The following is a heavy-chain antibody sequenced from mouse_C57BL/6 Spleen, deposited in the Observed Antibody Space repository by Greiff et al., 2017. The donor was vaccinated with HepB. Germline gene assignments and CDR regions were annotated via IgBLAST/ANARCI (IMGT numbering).Heavy chain of an antibody. CDR3: ARGDGYPGMDY. D-gene: IGHD2-3*01. Sequence: VQLQQSGPGLVKPSQSLSLTCSVTGYSITSGYYWNWIRQFPGNKLEWMGYISYDGSNNYNPSLKNRISITRDTSKNQFFLKLNSVTTEDTATYYCARGDGYPGMDYWGQGTSVTVSS. J-gene: IGHJ4*01. CDR2: ISYDGSN. CDR1: GYSITSGYY. V-gene: IGHV3-6*01.